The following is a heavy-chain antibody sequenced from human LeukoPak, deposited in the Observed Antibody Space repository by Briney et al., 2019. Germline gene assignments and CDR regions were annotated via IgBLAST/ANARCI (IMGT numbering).Heavy chain of an antibody. CDR1: GFTFSSYA. CDR3: AKGQLVDYGMDV. Sequence: HPGESLRLSCAASGFTFSSYAMHWVRQAPGKGLEWVAVMSYDGGHKYYADSVKGRFTISRDNSKNTLYLQMNSLRAEDTSVYYCAKGQLVDYGMDVWGQGTTVTVSS. J-gene: IGHJ6*02. V-gene: IGHV3-30*18. D-gene: IGHD2-15*01. CDR2: MSYDGGHK.